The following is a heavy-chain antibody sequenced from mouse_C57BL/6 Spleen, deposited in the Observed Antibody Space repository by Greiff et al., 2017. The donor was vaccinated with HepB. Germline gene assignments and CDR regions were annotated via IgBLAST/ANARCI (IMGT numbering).Heavy chain of an antibody. CDR3: ARGGDWDVFDY. CDR1: GYTFTSYW. J-gene: IGHJ2*01. V-gene: IGHV1-72*01. D-gene: IGHD4-1*01. Sequence: QVQLQQPGAELVKPGASVKLSCKASGYTFTSYWMHWVQQRPGRGLEWIGRIGPNSGGTKYNEKFKSRATLTVDKPSSTAYMQLSSLTAEDSAVYYCARGGDWDVFDYWGQGTTLTVSA. CDR2: IGPNSGGT.